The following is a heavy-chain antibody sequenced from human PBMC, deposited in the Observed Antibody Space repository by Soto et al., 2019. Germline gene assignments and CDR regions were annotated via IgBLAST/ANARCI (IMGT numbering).Heavy chain of an antibody. Sequence: ASGKVSCKASGYTFSRYAIHWVRQAPGERLEWMGWINAGKGDRKYSQKFQGRVTITWDTSATTVYMELRSLRSEDTAVYYCARVRTGLGWDYWGQGTLVTVSS. CDR3: ARVRTGLGWDY. CDR2: INAGKGDR. D-gene: IGHD6-19*01. J-gene: IGHJ4*02. CDR1: GYTFSRYA. V-gene: IGHV1-3*01.